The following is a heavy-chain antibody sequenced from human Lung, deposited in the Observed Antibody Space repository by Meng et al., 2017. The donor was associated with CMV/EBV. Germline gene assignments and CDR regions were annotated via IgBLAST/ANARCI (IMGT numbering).Heavy chain of an antibody. CDR1: GGSISTYY. V-gene: IGHV4-59*01. CDR3: ARFDMDVEGYYGMDV. CDR2: ISNSGST. D-gene: IGHD3-9*01. J-gene: IGHJ6*02. Sequence: SCTVSGGSISTYYWNWLRQLPGKGLEWIGYISNSGSTDYNPSLKSQVTISVDTSKNQFSLKLTSVTAADTAVYYCARFDMDVEGYYGMDVWGQGTTVTVSS.